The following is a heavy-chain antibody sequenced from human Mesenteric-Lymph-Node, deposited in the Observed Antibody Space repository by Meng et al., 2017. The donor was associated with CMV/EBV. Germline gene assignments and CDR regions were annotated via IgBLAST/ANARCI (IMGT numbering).Heavy chain of an antibody. CDR2: IHYDGSNK. D-gene: IGHD2-15*01. CDR1: GFTFSSYG. V-gene: IGHV3-30*02. CDR3: ATRGVYCTGGSCLDY. Sequence: GESLKISCAASGFTFSSYGMHWVRQAPGKGLDWVAFIHYDGSNKYYSDSVKGRFTISRDNSRNTLYLQMNSLRAEDTAVYYCATRGVYCTGGSCLDYWGQGTLVTVSS. J-gene: IGHJ4*02.